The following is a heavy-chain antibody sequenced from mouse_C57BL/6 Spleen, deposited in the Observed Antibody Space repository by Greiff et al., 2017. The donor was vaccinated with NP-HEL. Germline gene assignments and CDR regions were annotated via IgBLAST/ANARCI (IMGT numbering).Heavy chain of an antibody. CDR3: ARGDDGYYDYAMDY. CDR2: ISDGGSYT. CDR1: GFTFSSYA. J-gene: IGHJ4*01. V-gene: IGHV5-4*01. D-gene: IGHD2-3*01. Sequence: DVQLVESGGGLVKPGGSLKLSCAASGFTFSSYAMSWVRQTPEKRLEWVATISDGGSYTYYPDNVKGRFTISRDNAKNNLYLQMSHLKSEDTAMYYCARGDDGYYDYAMDYWGQGTSVTVSS.